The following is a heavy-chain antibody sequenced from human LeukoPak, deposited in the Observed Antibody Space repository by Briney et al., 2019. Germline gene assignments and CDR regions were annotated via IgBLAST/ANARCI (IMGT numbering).Heavy chain of an antibody. D-gene: IGHD1-14*01. CDR2: ICYTGNT. Sequence: SETLSLTCTLSGDSISSSGYCWGWIRQPPGKGLVCVGVICYTGNTYYNPSLKSRVTISVDTSKNQFSLRLSSVTAADTAVYYCARHKSGIDWFDPWGQGTLVTVSS. J-gene: IGHJ5*02. V-gene: IGHV4-39*01. CDR1: GDSISSSGYC. CDR3: ARHKSGIDWFDP.